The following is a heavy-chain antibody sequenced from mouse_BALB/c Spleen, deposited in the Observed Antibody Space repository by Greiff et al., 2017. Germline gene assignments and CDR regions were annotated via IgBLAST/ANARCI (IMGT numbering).Heavy chain of an antibody. D-gene: IGHD1-1*01. CDR2: IDPSDSET. CDR3: AKGPLRYFDY. Sequence: VQLQQSGPQLVRPGASVKISCKASGYSFTSYWMHWVKQRPGQGLEWIGMIDPSDSETRLNQKFKDKATLTVDKSSSTAYMQLSSPTSEDSAVYYCAKGPLRYFDYWGQGTTLTVSS. V-gene: IGHV1S126*01. J-gene: IGHJ2*01. CDR1: GYSFTSYW.